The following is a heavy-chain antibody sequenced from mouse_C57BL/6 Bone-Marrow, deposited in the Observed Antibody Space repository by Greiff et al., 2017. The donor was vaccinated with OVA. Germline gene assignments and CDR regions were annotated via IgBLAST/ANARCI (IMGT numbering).Heavy chain of an antibody. D-gene: IGHD2-3*01. J-gene: IGHJ2*01. CDR3: ARWDGYYVKDY. CDR1: GYTFTSYW. V-gene: IGHV1-69*01. Sequence: QVQLQQPGAELVMPGASVKLSCKASGYTFTSYWMHWVKQRPGQGLEWIGEIDPSDSYTNYNQKFKGKSTLTVDKSSSTAYMQLSSLTSEDSAVYYCARWDGYYVKDYGGQGTTLTVSS. CDR2: IDPSDSYT.